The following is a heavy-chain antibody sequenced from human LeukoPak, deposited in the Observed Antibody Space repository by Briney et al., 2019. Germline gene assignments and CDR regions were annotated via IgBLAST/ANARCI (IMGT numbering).Heavy chain of an antibody. V-gene: IGHV3-48*01. J-gene: IGHJ3*02. CDR1: GFTFSSYS. Sequence: GGSLRLSCAASGFTFSSYSMNWVRQAPGKGLEWVSYISSSSSTIYYADSVKGRFTISRDNAKNSLYLQMNSLRAEDTAVYYCAKEFLAYDAFDIWGQGTMVTVSS. CDR2: ISSSSSTI. CDR3: AKEFLAYDAFDI.